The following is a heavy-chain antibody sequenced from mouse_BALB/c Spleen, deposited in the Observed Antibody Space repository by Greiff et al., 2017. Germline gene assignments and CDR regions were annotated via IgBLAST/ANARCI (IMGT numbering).Heavy chain of an antibody. J-gene: IGHJ4*01. CDR2: INPSSGYT. CDR1: GYTFTSYT. Sequence: VQLQQSAAELARPGASVKMSCKASGYTFTSYTMHWVKQRPGQGLEWIGYINPSSGYTEYNQKFKDKTTLTADKSSSTAYMQLSSLTSEDSAVYYCARRGDGSTGYAMDYWGQGTSVTVSS. D-gene: IGHD2-3*01. CDR3: ARRGDGSTGYAMDY. V-gene: IGHV1-4*02.